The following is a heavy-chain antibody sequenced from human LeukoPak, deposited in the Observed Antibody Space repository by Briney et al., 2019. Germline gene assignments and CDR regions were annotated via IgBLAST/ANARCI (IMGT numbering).Heavy chain of an antibody. J-gene: IGHJ4*02. Sequence: GGSLRLSCAASGFTFSSYWMHWVRQAPGKGLVWVSRINSDGSSTSYADSVKGRFTISRDNSKNTLYLQMNSLRAEDTAVYYCAKEAYSYGYFDYWGQGTLVTVSS. V-gene: IGHV3-74*01. CDR2: INSDGSST. CDR1: GFTFSSYW. CDR3: AKEAYSYGYFDY. D-gene: IGHD5-18*01.